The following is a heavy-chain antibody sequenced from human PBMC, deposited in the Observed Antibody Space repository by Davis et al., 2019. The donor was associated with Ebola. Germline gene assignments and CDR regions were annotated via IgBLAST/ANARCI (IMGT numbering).Heavy chain of an antibody. D-gene: IGHD3/OR15-3a*01. V-gene: IGHV3-48*02. J-gene: IGHJ4*02. Sequence: PGGSLRLSCAASGFVSSAFSMNWVRQAPGKGLEWITYITKGGDAIHYADAVKGRFTVSRDNAKNSVFLQMSSLRDEDSAVYYCARDHFFAFDFWSQGVHVSVSS. CDR3: ARDHFFAFDF. CDR1: GFVSSAFS. CDR2: ITKGGDAI.